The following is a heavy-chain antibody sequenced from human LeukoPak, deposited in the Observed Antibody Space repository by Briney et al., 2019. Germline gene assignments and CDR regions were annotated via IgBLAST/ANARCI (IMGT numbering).Heavy chain of an antibody. CDR3: AKRIRDGYNTPIDY. J-gene: IGHJ4*02. CDR2: IYSGGNT. D-gene: IGHD5-24*01. Sequence: GGSLRLSCAASGLTVSTNYMTWVRQAPGKGLEWVSVIYSGGNTYYAESVKGRFTISRDNSENTLYLQMNSLRDEDTAVYYCAKRIRDGYNTPIDYWGPGTLVAVSS. V-gene: IGHV3-53*01. CDR1: GLTVSTNY.